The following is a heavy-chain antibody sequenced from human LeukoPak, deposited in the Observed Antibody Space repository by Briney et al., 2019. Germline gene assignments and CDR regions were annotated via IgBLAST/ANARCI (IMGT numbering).Heavy chain of an antibody. J-gene: IGHJ3*02. CDR2: ISSSGSTI. V-gene: IGHV3-48*03. D-gene: IGHD6-19*01. CDR1: GFTVSSNY. CDR3: AREVVRIAVADDAFDI. Sequence: PGGSLRLSCAASGFTVSSNYMNWVRQAPGKGLEWVSYISSSGSTIYYADSVKGRFTTSRDNAKNSLYLQMNSLRAEDTAVYYCAREVVRIAVADDAFDIWGQGTMVTVSS.